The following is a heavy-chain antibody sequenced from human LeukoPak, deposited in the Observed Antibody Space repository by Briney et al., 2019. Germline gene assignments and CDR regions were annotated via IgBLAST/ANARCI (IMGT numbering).Heavy chain of an antibody. CDR3: ARDAEDIVVVPAARGSWFDP. D-gene: IGHD2-2*01. CDR1: GFTFSSYS. J-gene: IGHJ5*02. CDR2: ISSSSSYI. V-gene: IGHV3-21*01. Sequence: GGSLRLSCAASGFTFSSYSMNWVRQAPGKGLEWVSSISSSSSYIYYADSVKGRFTISRDNAKNSLYLQMNSLRAEDTAVYYCARDAEDIVVVPAARGSWFDPWGQGTLVTVSS.